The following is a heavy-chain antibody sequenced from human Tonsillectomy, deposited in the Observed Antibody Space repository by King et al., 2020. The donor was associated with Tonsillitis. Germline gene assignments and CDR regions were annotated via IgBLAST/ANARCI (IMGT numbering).Heavy chain of an antibody. V-gene: IGHV3-23*04. CDR2: ISDSAGGT. CDR1: GFTFSSFA. CDR3: AKLLRSGYHLYYMDV. Sequence: QLVQSGGGLVQPGGSLRLSCAASGFTFSSFAMTWVRQAPGKGLEWVSSISDSAGGTYYADSANGRFTISRENSKNTLYLQVNGLRAEDTAVFYCAKLLRSGYHLYYMDVWGKGTTVTVSS. J-gene: IGHJ6*03. D-gene: IGHD3-3*01.